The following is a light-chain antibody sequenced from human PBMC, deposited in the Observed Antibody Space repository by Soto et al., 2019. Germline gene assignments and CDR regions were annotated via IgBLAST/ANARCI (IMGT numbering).Light chain of an antibody. Sequence: EIVLTQSPGTLSLSPGERATLSCRASQSISRIYLAWYQQKPGQAPRLLIYGASSRATGIPDRFSGSGSGTDFTLTIARLEPEDFAVYYCQQYGSSSITFGQGTRLEI. CDR1: QSISRIY. J-gene: IGKJ5*01. V-gene: IGKV3-20*01. CDR3: QQYGSSSIT. CDR2: GAS.